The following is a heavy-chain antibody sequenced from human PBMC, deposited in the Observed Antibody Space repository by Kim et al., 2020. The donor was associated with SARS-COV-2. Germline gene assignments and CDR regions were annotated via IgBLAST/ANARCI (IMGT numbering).Heavy chain of an antibody. Sequence: AQNCQGKVTMTTDTSRSTAYMEMRSLRSDDTAVYYCARVNGDSWYGKDSWGQGTLVTVSS. J-gene: IGHJ4*02. D-gene: IGHD6-13*01. V-gene: IGHV1-18*01. CDR3: ARVNGDSWYGKDS.